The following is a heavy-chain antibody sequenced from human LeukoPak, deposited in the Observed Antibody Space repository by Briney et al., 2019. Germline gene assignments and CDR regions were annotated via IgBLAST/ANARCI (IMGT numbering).Heavy chain of an antibody. D-gene: IGHD5-18*01. J-gene: IGHJ4*02. CDR3: ARGFPPYGYDAIDY. CDR2: MNPNSGNT. Sequence: ASVKVSCKASGYTFTSYDINWVRQAIGQGLEWMGWMNPNSGNTGYAQKFQGRVTMTRNTSISTAYMELSSLRSEDTAVYYCARGFPPYGYDAIDYWGQGTLVTVSS. V-gene: IGHV1-8*01. CDR1: GYTFTSYD.